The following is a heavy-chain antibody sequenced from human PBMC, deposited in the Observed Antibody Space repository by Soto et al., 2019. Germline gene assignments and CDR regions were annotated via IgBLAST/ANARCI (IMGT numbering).Heavy chain of an antibody. CDR3: ARAPTTLYATRGYRTFDAFDI. CDR2: ISAYNGNT. D-gene: IGHD3-22*01. CDR1: GYTFTSYG. V-gene: IGHV1-18*04. J-gene: IGHJ3*02. Sequence: ASVKVSCKASGYTFTSYGISWVRQAPGQGLEWMGWISAYNGNTNYAQKLQGRVTMTTDTSTSTAYMELRSLRSDDTAVYYCARAPTTLYATRGYRTFDAFDIWGQGTMVTVSS.